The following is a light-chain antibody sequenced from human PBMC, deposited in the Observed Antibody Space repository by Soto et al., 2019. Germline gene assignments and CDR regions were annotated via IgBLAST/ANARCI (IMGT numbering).Light chain of an antibody. Sequence: EIVMTQSPATLSVSPGERATLSCRASQSVSSDLAWYQHKLGQAPRLLIYGASTRATGVPARFSGSGSGTEFTLTISSLQSEDFAVYYCQQYNNWPPLTFGGGTKVDIK. J-gene: IGKJ4*01. CDR2: GAS. CDR1: QSVSSD. V-gene: IGKV3-15*01. CDR3: QQYNNWPPLT.